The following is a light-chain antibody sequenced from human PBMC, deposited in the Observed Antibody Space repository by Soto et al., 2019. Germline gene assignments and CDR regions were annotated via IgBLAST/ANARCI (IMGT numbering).Light chain of an antibody. CDR1: SSDVGAYNF. J-gene: IGLJ1*01. Sequence: QSVLTQPPSASGSPGQSVTISCTGTSSDVGAYNFVSWYQQHPGKAPKLMIYGVSQRPSGVPDRFSGSKSGNTASLTVSGLQAEDEADYYCSSYAGTHVVFGTGTKVTVL. CDR2: GVS. CDR3: SSYAGTHVV. V-gene: IGLV2-8*01.